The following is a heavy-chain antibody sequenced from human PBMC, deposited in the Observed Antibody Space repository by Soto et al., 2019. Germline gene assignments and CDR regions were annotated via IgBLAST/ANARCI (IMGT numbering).Heavy chain of an antibody. Sequence: PGGSLRLSCAASGLTFSDSAIHWVRQASGKGLEWVGRIRSKTNNYATTYAASVKGRFTISRDDSKNTAYLQMNSLKTEDTAVYYCARHEDYGEYYYYYYGMDVWGQGTTVTVSS. CDR2: IRSKTNNYAT. CDR3: ARHEDYGEYYYYYYGMDV. J-gene: IGHJ6*02. D-gene: IGHD4-17*01. CDR1: GLTFSDSA. V-gene: IGHV3-73*01.